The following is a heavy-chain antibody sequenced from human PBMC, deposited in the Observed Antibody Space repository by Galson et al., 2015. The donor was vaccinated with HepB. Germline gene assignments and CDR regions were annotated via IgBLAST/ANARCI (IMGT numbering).Heavy chain of an antibody. V-gene: IGHV3-21*01. CDR1: GFTFSSYS. CDR2: ISSSSSYI. D-gene: IGHD3-22*01. Sequence: LRLSCAASGFTFSSYSMNWVRQAPGKGLEWVSSISSSSSYIYYADSVKGRFTISRDNAKNSLYLQMNSLRAEDTAVYYCARGGSSGYYSYYFDYWGQGTLVTVSS. CDR3: ARGGSSGYYSYYFDY. J-gene: IGHJ4*02.